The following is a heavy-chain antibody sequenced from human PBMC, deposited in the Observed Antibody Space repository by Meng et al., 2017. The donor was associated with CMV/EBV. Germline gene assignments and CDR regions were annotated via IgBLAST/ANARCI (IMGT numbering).Heavy chain of an antibody. CDR2: IYPGDSDT. CDR3: ARAPYDFWSGYYKNGMDV. CDR1: GYSFTSYW. D-gene: IGHD3-3*01. J-gene: IGHJ6*02. Sequence: GESLKISCKGSGYSFTSYWIGWVRQMPGKGLEWMEIIYPGDSDTRYSPSFQGQVTISADKSISTAYLQWSSLKASDTAMYYCARAPYDFWSGYYKNGMDVWGQGTTVTVSS. V-gene: IGHV5-51*01.